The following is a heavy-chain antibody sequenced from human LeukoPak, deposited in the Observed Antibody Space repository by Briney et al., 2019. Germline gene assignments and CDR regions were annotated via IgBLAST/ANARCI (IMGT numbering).Heavy chain of an antibody. CDR1: GGSISSSSYY. CDR3: ARHRIGIAAAGMGMYWFDP. Sequence: SETLSLTCTVSGGSISSSSYYWGWIRQPPGKGLEWIGSIYYSGSTYYNPSLKSRVTISVDTSKNQFSLKLSSVTAADTAVYYCARHRIGIAAAGMGMYWFDPWGQGTLVTVSS. CDR2: IYYSGST. V-gene: IGHV4-39*01. D-gene: IGHD6-13*01. J-gene: IGHJ5*02.